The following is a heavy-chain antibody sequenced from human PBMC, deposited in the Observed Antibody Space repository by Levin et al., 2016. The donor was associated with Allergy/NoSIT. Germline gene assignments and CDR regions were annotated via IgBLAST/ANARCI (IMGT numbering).Heavy chain of an antibody. V-gene: IGHV4-34*01. CDR1: GGSFSGYY. CDR3: ARGLAEIDLEDQRPPKAHY. D-gene: IGHD6-19*01. Sequence: SETLSLTCAVYGGSFSGYYWSWIRQPPGKGLEWIGEINHSGSTNYNPSLKSRVTISVDTSKNQFSLKLSSVTAADTAVYYCARGLAEIDLEDQRPPKAHYWGQGTLVTVSS. J-gene: IGHJ4*02. CDR2: INHSGST.